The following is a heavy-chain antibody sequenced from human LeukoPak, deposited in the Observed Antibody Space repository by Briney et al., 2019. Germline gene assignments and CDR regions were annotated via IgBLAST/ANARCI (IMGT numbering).Heavy chain of an antibody. J-gene: IGHJ4*02. D-gene: IGHD3-9*01. Sequence: GASVKVSCKASGYTFTGYYMHWVRQAPGQGLEWMGWINPNSGGTNYAQKFQGRVTMTRDTSISTAYMELSRLRSDDTAVYYCARPYYDILTGYFANYYFDYWGQGTLVTVSS. CDR3: ARPYYDILTGYFANYYFDY. CDR1: GYTFTGYY. CDR2: INPNSGGT. V-gene: IGHV1-2*02.